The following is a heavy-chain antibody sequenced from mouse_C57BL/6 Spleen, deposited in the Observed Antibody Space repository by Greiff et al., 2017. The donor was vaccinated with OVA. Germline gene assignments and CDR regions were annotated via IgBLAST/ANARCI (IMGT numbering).Heavy chain of an antibody. J-gene: IGHJ4*01. CDR3: ASDYDYDSSYAMDY. CDR2: IWSGGST. D-gene: IGHD2-4*01. Sequence: QVQLKESGPGLVQPSQSLSITCTVSGFSLTSYGVHWVRQSPGKGLEWLGVIWSGGSTDYNAAFISRLSISKDNSKSQVFFKMNSLQADDTAIYYCASDYDYDSSYAMDYWGHGTSVTVSS. CDR1: GFSLTSYG. V-gene: IGHV2-2*01.